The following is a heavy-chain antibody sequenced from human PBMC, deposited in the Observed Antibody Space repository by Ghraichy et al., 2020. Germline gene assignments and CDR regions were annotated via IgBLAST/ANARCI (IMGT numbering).Heavy chain of an antibody. D-gene: IGHD3-22*01. CDR1: GGSISSSSYY. CDR3: ARGGYYDSSGYFAY. J-gene: IGHJ4*02. V-gene: IGHV4-39*01. CDR2: IYYSGST. Sequence: SETLSLTCTVSGGSISSSSYYWGWIRQPPGKGLEWIGSIYYSGSTYYNPSLKSRVTISVDTSKNQFSLKLSSVTAADTAVYYCARGGYYDSSGYFAYWGQGTLVTVSS.